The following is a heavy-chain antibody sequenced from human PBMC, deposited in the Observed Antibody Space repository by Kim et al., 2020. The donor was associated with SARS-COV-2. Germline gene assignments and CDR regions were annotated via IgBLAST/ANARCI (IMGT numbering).Heavy chain of an antibody. CDR2: IYYSGST. CDR3: ARHAQWQEHPQFDH. J-gene: IGHJ4*01. CDR1: GGSISSSSYY. V-gene: IGHV4-39*01. Sequence: SETLSLTCTVSGGSISSSSYYWGWIRQPPGKGLEWIGSIYYSGSTYYNPSLKSRVTISVDTSKNQFSLKLSSVTAADTAVYYCARHAQWQEHPQFDHGG. D-gene: IGHD6-19*01.